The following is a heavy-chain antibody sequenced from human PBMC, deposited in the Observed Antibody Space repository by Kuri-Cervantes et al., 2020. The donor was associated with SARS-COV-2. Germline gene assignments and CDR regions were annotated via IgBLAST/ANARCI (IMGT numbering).Heavy chain of an antibody. CDR3: VRVGGYASSWYDY. V-gene: IGHV3-73*01. J-gene: IGHJ4*02. Sequence: GESLKISCEVSGFLFSASAIHWVRQGSGKGLEWVGRVRGKANNYATAYAASVKGRFTISRDNAKDTVFLQISSLRVDDTAVYYCVRVGGYASSWYDYWGQGTLVTVSS. CDR1: GFLFSASA. D-gene: IGHD6-13*01. CDR2: VRGKANNYAT.